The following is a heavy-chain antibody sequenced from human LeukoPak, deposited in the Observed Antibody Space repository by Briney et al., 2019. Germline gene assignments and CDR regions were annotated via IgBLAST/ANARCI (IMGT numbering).Heavy chain of an antibody. CDR3: ARLGATVDY. D-gene: IGHD1-26*01. CDR1: GYTFTSYD. V-gene: IGHV1-8*01. Sequence: ASVKVSCKASGYTFTSYDINWVRQATGQGLEWMGWMNPNSGNTGYAQKFQGRVTMTTDTSTSTAYMELRSLRSDDTAVYYCARLGATVDYWGQGTLVTVSS. CDR2: MNPNSGNT. J-gene: IGHJ4*02.